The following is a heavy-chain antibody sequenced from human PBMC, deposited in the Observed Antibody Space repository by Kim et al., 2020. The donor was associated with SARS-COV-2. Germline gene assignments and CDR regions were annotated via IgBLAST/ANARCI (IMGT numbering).Heavy chain of an antibody. Sequence: GGSLRLSCAASGFTFSNAWMSWVRQAPGKGLEWVGRIKSKTDGGTTDYAAPVKGRFTISRDDSKNTLYLQMNSLKTEDTAVYYCTTVGYDYIWGSYRNYYYYYMDVWGKGTTVTVSS. CDR2: IKSKTDGGTT. J-gene: IGHJ6*03. CDR1: GFTFSNAW. D-gene: IGHD3-16*02. CDR3: TTVGYDYIWGSYRNYYYYYMDV. V-gene: IGHV3-15*01.